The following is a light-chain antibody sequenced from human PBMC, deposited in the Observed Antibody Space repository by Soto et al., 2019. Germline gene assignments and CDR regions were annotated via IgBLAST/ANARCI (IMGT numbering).Light chain of an antibody. Sequence: EIVLTQSPATLSLSPGERATLSCRASQSVSSYLAWYQQKPGQAPRLLIYDASNRATGIPARFSGSGSGTPFTLTISSLEPEDFAVYYCQQRSNWPPWTFGQGPKVQIK. CDR1: QSVSSY. V-gene: IGKV3-11*01. CDR2: DAS. J-gene: IGKJ1*01. CDR3: QQRSNWPPWT.